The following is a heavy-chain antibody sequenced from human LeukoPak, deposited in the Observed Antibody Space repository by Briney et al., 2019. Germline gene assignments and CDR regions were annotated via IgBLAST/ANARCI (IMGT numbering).Heavy chain of an antibody. CDR3: ARDPQDSSGYPLGY. Sequence: ASVKVSCKASGYTFTSYDINWVRQATGQGLEWMGWMNPNSGGTNYAQKFQGRVTMTRDTSISTAYMELSRLRSDDTAVYYCARDPQDSSGYPLGYWGQGTLVTVSS. CDR2: MNPNSGGT. J-gene: IGHJ4*02. CDR1: GYTFTSYD. V-gene: IGHV1-2*02. D-gene: IGHD3-22*01.